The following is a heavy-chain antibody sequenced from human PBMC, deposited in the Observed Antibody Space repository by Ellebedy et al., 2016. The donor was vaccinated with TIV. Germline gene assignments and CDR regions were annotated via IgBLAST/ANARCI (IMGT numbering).Heavy chain of an antibody. Sequence: SLKISCAASGFTFGDYYMYLVRQAPGTGLEWVSGITKNSGTVGYADPVKGRFTISRDNAKNSLYLQMNRLRGEDTALYYCARSYYGSGSPDYWGQGTLVTVSS. V-gene: IGHV3-9*01. CDR1: GFTFGDYY. D-gene: IGHD3-10*01. CDR2: ITKNSGTV. J-gene: IGHJ4*02. CDR3: ARSYYGSGSPDY.